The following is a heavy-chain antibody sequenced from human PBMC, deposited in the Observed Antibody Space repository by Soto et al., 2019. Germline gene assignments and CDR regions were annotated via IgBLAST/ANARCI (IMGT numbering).Heavy chain of an antibody. Sequence: GASVKVSCKASGYTFTSYGISWVRQAPGQGLEWMGWISAYNGNTNYAQKLQGRVTMTTDTSTSTAYMELRSLRSDDTAVYYCARDHRDFWGGYIPYFDYWGQGTLVTVSS. CDR1: GYTFTSYG. V-gene: IGHV1-18*01. D-gene: IGHD3-3*01. CDR3: ARDHRDFWGGYIPYFDY. CDR2: ISAYNGNT. J-gene: IGHJ4*02.